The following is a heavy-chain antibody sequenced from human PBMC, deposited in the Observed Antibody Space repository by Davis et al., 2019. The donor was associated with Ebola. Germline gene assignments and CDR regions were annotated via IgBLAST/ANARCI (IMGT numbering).Heavy chain of an antibody. CDR3: AKGRTIPLALDF. J-gene: IGHJ4*02. CDR1: GFAFGDYA. V-gene: IGHV3-9*01. Sequence: GGSLRLSCAGSGFAFGDYAMHWVRQAPGKGLEWASGISWNSDSIVYADSVKGRFTISRDNAKNSLYLQMNSLRGEDTAFYYCAKGRTIPLALDFWGRGTLVTVSS. D-gene: IGHD2-2*02. CDR2: ISWNSDSI.